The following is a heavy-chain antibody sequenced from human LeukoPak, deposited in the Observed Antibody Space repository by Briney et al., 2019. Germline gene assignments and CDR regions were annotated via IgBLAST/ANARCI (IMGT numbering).Heavy chain of an antibody. CDR2: IKQDGSKK. Sequence: PGESLRLSCAASGFTFSSYWMSWVRQAPGKGLEWVANIKQDGSKKYYVDSVKGRFTISRDNAENSLYLQMNSLRVEDTAVYYCARGSAWERGSYDYWGQGTLVTVSS. J-gene: IGHJ4*02. CDR1: GFTFSSYW. D-gene: IGHD1-26*01. V-gene: IGHV3-7*05. CDR3: ARGSAWERGSYDY.